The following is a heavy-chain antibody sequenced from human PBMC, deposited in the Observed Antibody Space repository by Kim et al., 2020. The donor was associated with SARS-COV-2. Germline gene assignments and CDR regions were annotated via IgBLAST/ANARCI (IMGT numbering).Heavy chain of an antibody. CDR3: AKGWGFDN. D-gene: IGHD3-16*01. CDR1: GFTSSTHY. CDR2: IKEDASDE. J-gene: IGHJ4*02. V-gene: IGHV3-7*01. Sequence: GGSLRLSCEASGFTSSTHYMSWVRQAPGNGLEWVANIKEDASDESYADTVKGRLTISRDNARNSLYLQMNNLRVEDTAVYYCAKGWGFDNWGQGTLVTVS.